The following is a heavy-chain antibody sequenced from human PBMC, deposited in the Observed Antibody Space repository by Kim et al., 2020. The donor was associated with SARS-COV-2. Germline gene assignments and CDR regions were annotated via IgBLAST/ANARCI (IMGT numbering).Heavy chain of an antibody. CDR3: ARPNRGGATYYFDY. CDR1: GGSFSGYY. Sequence: SETLSLTCAVYGGSFSGYYWSWIRQPPGKGLEWIGEINHSGSTNYNPSLKSRVTISVDTSKNQFSLKLSSVTAADTAVYYCARPNRGGATYYFDYWGQGTLVTVSS. CDR2: INHSGST. V-gene: IGHV4-34*01. D-gene: IGHD7-27*01. J-gene: IGHJ4*02.